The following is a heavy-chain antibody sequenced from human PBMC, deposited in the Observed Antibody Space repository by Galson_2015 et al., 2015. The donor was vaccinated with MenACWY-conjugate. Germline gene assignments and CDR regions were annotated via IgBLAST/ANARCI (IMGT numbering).Heavy chain of an antibody. D-gene: IGHD4-17*01. CDR2: IYYSGST. J-gene: IGHJ4*02. CDR1: GGSISSSSYY. Sequence: ETLSLTCTVSGGSISSSSYYWGWIRQPPGKGLEWIGSIYYSGSTYYNPSLKSRVTISVDTSKNQFSLKLSSVTAADTAVYYCARDDYGDYGSVYWGQGTLVTVSS. V-gene: IGHV4-39*07. CDR3: ARDDYGDYGSVY.